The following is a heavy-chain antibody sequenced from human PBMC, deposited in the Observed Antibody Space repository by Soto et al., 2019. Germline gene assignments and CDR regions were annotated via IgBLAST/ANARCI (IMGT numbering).Heavy chain of an antibody. V-gene: IGHV3-11*01. CDR1: GYTFSDYY. D-gene: IGHD3-3*01. CDR2: IDTSSTKI. J-gene: IGHJ4*02. Sequence: QVQLVESGGDLVKPGGSLRLSCAASGYTFSDYYLSWIRQAPGKGLEWISYIDTSSTKIYYADSVRGRFTISRDNGKNSLFLEMNNWRVEDTAVYFCASHYDLWTGYLSPVDYWGRGTLVTVSS. CDR3: ASHYDLWTGYLSPVDY.